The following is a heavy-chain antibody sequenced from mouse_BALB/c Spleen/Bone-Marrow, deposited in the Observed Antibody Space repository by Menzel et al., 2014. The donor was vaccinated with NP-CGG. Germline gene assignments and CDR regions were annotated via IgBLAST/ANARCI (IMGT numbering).Heavy chain of an antibody. D-gene: IGHD1-1*01. V-gene: IGHV4-1*02. CDR1: GFDFSRYW. Sequence: EVHRVESGGGLGQPGGSLKLSCAASGFDFSRYWMSWVRQAPGKGLEWIGEINPDSRTINYSPSLKDKFIISRDNAKKTLYLRLNKVRSEDTALYYCARPDYYGYLNYWGQGTTLTVSS. CDR3: ARPDYYGYLNY. J-gene: IGHJ2*01. CDR2: INPDSRTI.